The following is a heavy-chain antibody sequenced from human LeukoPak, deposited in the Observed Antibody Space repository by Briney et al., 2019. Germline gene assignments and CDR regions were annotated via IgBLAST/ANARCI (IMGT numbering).Heavy chain of an antibody. D-gene: IGHD3-3*02. CDR1: GGSFSGYY. CDR3: ARGPILG. CDR2: INHSGST. J-gene: IGHJ4*02. Sequence: SETLSLTCAVYGGSFSGYYWSWIRQPPGKGLEWIGEINHSGSTNYNPSLKSRVTISVDTSKNQFSLKLSSVTAADTAVYYCARGPILGGGQGTLVTVSS. V-gene: IGHV4-34*01.